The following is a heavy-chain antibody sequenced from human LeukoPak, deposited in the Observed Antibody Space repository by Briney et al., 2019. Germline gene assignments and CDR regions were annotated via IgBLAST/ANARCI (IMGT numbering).Heavy chain of an antibody. D-gene: IGHD1-26*01. CDR1: GFTFSTYE. V-gene: IGHV3-48*03. CDR3: ARGGNWFDP. J-gene: IGHJ5*02. Sequence: GGSLRLSCAASGFTFSTYEMNWVRQPPGKGLECISYISSSGTSIYYADSVKGRFTISRDNAKNSLYLQMNGLRAEDTAVYYCARGGNWFDPWGQGTLVTVSS. CDR2: ISSSGTSI.